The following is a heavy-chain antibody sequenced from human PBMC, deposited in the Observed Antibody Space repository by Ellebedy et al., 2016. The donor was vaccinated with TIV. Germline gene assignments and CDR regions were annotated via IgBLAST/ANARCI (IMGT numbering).Heavy chain of an antibody. V-gene: IGHV3-23*01. D-gene: IGHD2-15*01. CDR3: AKLGAIVVVAAATLDF. Sequence: GESLKISCAASGFTFSNYAMSWVRQAPGKGLEWVSAISASGGTTYYAESMKGRFTVSRDNSKNMLYLQMNSLRAEDTAVYYCAKLGAIVVVAAATLDFWGQGTLVAVSS. CDR1: GFTFSNYA. J-gene: IGHJ4*02. CDR2: ISASGGTT.